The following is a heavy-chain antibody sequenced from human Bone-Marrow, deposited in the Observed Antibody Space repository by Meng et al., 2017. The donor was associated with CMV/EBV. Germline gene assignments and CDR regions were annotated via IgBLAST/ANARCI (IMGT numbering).Heavy chain of an antibody. V-gene: IGHV3-30*04. J-gene: IGHJ6*02. Sequence: GESLKISCAASGFTFSSYAMHWVRQAPGKGLEWVAVISYDGSNKYYVDSVKGRFTISRDNAKNSLYLQMNSLRAEDTAVYYCASGFVADYHPNYYYYGMDVWGQGTTVTVSS. CDR2: ISYDGSNK. CDR3: ASGFVADYHPNYYYYGMDV. D-gene: IGHD2-15*01. CDR1: GFTFSSYA.